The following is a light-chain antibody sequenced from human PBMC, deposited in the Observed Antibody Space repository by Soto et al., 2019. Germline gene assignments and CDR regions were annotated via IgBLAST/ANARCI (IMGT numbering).Light chain of an antibody. CDR1: SSDVGGHNY. CDR3: SSYTTDSTPYV. CDR2: EVN. Sequence: QSVLTQPASVSGSPGQSITISCTGTSSDVGGHNYVSWYQQRPGKVPKLLIYEVNNRPSGISSRFSGSKSGNTASLTISGLQPDDESDYYCSSYTTDSTPYVFGTGTKVTV. J-gene: IGLJ1*01. V-gene: IGLV2-14*01.